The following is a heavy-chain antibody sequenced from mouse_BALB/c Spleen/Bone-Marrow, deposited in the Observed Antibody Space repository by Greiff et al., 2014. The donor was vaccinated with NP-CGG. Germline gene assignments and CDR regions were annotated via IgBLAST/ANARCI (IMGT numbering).Heavy chain of an antibody. CDR3: AREKDWVFDY. V-gene: IGHV1-55*01. Sequence: QVQLEESGAELVKPGTSVKMSCKASGYTFTSYWMHWVKQRPGKGLEWIGDIYPGSDSTNYNEKFKSKATLTVDTSSSTAYMQLSRLSSDDAAVYYCAREKDWVFDYWGQGTTLTVSS. J-gene: IGHJ2*01. CDR2: IYPGSDST. D-gene: IGHD4-1*01. CDR1: GYTFTSYW.